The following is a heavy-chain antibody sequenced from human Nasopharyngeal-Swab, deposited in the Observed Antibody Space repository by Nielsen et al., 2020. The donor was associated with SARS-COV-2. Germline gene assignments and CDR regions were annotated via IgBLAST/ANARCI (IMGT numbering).Heavy chain of an antibody. V-gene: IGHV4-4*02. Sequence: SETLSLTCAVSGGSVSSSNWWSWVRQPPRKELEWIGEIYHSGSTNYNPSLKSRVTISVDKSKNQFSLKLSSVTAADTAVYYCARGVPITLVGVVSSGGNQFDPWGQGTLVTVSS. CDR2: IYHSGST. D-gene: IGHD3-3*01. J-gene: IGHJ5*02. CDR1: GGSVSSSNW. CDR3: ARGVPITLVGVVSSGGNQFDP.